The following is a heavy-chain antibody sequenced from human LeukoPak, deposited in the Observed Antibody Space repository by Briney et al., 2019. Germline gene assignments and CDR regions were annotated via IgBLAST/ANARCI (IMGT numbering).Heavy chain of an antibody. Sequence: GGSLRLSCAASGFTFSRYSMNWVRQAPGKGLEWVSYISSSSSPIYYADSVKGRFTISRDNAKNSLYLQMNSLRDEDTAVYYCARARTYYGGSVYWYFDLWGRGTLVTVSS. V-gene: IGHV3-48*02. D-gene: IGHD4-23*01. CDR1: GFTFSRYS. J-gene: IGHJ2*01. CDR3: ARARTYYGGSVYWYFDL. CDR2: ISSSSSPI.